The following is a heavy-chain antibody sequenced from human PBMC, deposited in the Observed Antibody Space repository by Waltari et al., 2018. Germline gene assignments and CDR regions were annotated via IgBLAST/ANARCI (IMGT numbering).Heavy chain of an antibody. V-gene: IGHV3-7*01. Sequence: LQLQESGPGLVKPSETLSLTCTVSGGSISSSSYYWGWIRQPPGKGLEWVANIQQGGSKKNYVESVVGRVTISRDDAKNSLFLLMNSLRVEDTAGYYCAREDTNSNGMDVWGQGTTVTVSS. CDR2: IQQGGSKK. CDR1: GGSISSSSYY. D-gene: IGHD2-8*01. CDR3: AREDTNSNGMDV. J-gene: IGHJ6*02.